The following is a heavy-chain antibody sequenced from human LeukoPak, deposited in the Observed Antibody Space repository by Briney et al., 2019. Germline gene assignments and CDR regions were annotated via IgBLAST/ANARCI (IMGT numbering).Heavy chain of an antibody. CDR3: ARGQWLGPQYYFDY. CDR1: GFTFSDYY. Sequence: GGSLRLSCAASGFTFSDYYMSWIRQAPGKGLEWVSFISSSGSTIYYADSVKGRFTFSRDNAKNSLYLQMNSLRAEDTAVYYCARGQWLGPQYYFDYWGQGTLVTVSS. CDR2: ISSSGSTI. J-gene: IGHJ4*02. D-gene: IGHD6-19*01. V-gene: IGHV3-11*04.